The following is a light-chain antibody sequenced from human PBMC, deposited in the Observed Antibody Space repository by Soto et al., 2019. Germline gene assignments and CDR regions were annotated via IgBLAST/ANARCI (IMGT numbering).Light chain of an antibody. CDR2: KAS. CDR3: QQYNSYSWT. J-gene: IGKJ1*01. Sequence: DIQMTQSPPTMSGSVGDRVAITCRASQSISSSLAWYQQKPGKDPKLLIYKASSLESGVPSRFSGSGSGTEFTLTISRLQTDDFAAYYCQQYNSYSWTFGQGTKVDI. V-gene: IGKV1-5*03. CDR1: QSISSS.